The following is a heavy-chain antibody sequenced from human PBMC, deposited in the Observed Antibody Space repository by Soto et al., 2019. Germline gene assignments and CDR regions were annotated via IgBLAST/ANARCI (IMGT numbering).Heavy chain of an antibody. CDR3: ARASIAARPPLDY. CDR1: GGSFSGYY. D-gene: IGHD6-6*01. CDR2: INHSGST. Sequence: SETLSLTCAVYGGSFSGYYWSWIRQPPGKGLEWIGEINHSGSTNYNPSLKSRVTISVDTSKNQFSLKLSSVTAADTAVYYCARASIAARPPLDYWGQGTLVTGSS. J-gene: IGHJ4*02. V-gene: IGHV4-34*01.